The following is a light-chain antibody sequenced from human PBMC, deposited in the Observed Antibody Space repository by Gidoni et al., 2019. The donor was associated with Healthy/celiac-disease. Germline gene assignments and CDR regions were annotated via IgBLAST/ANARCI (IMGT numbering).Light chain of an antibody. V-gene: IGLV3-19*01. CDR2: GKN. Sequence: SSELTPDPAVSVALGQTVRITCQGDSLRSYYASWYQQKPGQAPLLVIYGKNNRPSGIPDRFSGSSPGNTASLTITGAQAEDEADYYCNSRDSSGNHVVFGGGTKLTVL. CDR1: SLRSYY. CDR3: NSRDSSGNHVV. J-gene: IGLJ2*01.